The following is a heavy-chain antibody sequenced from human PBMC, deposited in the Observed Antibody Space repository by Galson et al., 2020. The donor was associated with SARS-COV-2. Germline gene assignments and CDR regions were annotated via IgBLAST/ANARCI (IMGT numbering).Heavy chain of an antibody. CDR2: IYHGGST. D-gene: IGHD2-15*01. CDR1: GYSISSGYF. CDR3: AAYSVIVVTPTPLRADY. V-gene: IGHV4-38-2*02. J-gene: IGHJ4*02. Sequence: SETLSLTCTVSGYSISSGYFWCCLQQPPGKGLEWIRSIYHGGSTYYNPSLKSRVTISEDTSKNQFSLKLSSVTAADTAVYYCAAYSVIVVTPTPLRADYWGQGTLVTVSS.